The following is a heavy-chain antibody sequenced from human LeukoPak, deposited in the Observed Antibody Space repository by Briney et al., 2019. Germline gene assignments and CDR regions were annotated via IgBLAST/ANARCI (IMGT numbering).Heavy chain of an antibody. CDR3: AKATLADY. CDR1: GFSFSSYE. J-gene: IGHJ4*02. Sequence: GGSLRLSCAASGFSFSSYEMNWVGQAPGKGLEWVAVISYDGSNKYYADSVKGRFTISRDNSKNTLYLQMNSLRAEDTAVYYCAKATLADYWGQGTLVTVSS. CDR2: ISYDGSNK. V-gene: IGHV3-30*18. D-gene: IGHD3-3*02.